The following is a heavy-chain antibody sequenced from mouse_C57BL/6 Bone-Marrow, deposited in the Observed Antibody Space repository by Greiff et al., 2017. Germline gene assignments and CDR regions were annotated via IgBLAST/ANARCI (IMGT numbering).Heavy chain of an antibody. J-gene: IGHJ1*03. CDR3: ARDAYYGSSYVWYFDV. CDR1: GFTFSDFY. Sequence: EVKLMESGGGLVQSGRSLRLSCATSGFTFSDFYMEWVRQAPGKGLEWIAASRNKANDYTTEYSASVKGRFIVSRDTSKSILYLQMNALRAEDTAIYYCARDAYYGSSYVWYFDVWGTGTTVTVSS. V-gene: IGHV7-1*01. D-gene: IGHD1-1*01. CDR2: SRNKANDYTT.